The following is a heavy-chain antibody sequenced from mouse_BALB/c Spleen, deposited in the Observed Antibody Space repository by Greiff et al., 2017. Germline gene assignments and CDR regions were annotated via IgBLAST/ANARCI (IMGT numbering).Heavy chain of an antibody. D-gene: IGHD2-3*01. V-gene: IGHV1-9*01. Sequence: VKLVESGAELMKPGASVKISCKATGYTFSSYWIEWVKQRPGHGLEWIGEILPGSGSTNYNEKFKGKATFTADTSSNTAYMQLSSLTSEDSAVYYCARTLLYDSFAYWGQGTLVTVSA. CDR2: ILPGSGST. CDR3: ARTLLYDSFAY. J-gene: IGHJ3*01. CDR1: GYTFSSYW.